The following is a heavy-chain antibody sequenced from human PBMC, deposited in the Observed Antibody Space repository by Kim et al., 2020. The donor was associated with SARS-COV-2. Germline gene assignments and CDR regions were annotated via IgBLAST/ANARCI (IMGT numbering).Heavy chain of an antibody. V-gene: IGHV3-33*01. CDR1: GFTFSSYG. D-gene: IGHD2-21*02. Sequence: GGSLRLSCAASGFTFSSYGMHWVRQAPGKGLEWVAVIWYDGSNKYYADSVKGRFTISRDNSKNTLYLQMNSLRAEDTAVYYCARDGPLAYCGGDCYSDYVRTRLLGGYYYYYYGMDVWGQGTTVTVSS. CDR2: IWYDGSNK. J-gene: IGHJ6*02. CDR3: ARDGPLAYCGGDCYSDYVRTRLLGGYYYYYYGMDV.